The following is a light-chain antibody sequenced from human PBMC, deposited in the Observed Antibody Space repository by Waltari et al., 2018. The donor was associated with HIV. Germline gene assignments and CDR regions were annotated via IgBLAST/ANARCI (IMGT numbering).Light chain of an antibody. CDR2: DNT. Sequence: QSVLTQPPSMSAAPGQRVTISCSGSASNFGSDFVSWYQHVPGTAPKLLIYDNTNRPSGRSDRFSGSKSGTSATLAITGLQTGDEAVYYCGTWDNRLSVGVFGGGTRLTVL. V-gene: IGLV1-51*01. CDR1: ASNFGSDF. J-gene: IGLJ3*02. CDR3: GTWDNRLSVGV.